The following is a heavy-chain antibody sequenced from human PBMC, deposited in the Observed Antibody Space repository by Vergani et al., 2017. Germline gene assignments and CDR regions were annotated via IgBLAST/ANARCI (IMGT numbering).Heavy chain of an antibody. CDR3: AAGVWFGDGDI. D-gene: IGHD3-10*01. CDR1: GFTFSLSW. Sequence: EMQLVDSGGGLVQPGGSLRVSCAASGFTFSLSWMSWVRQAPGKGLEWVGRVKSKADGGIIDYAAPVKGRFTISRDDSRNMLYLQMNSLIAEDTAVYFFAAGVWFGDGDIWGRGTMVTVSS. J-gene: IGHJ3*02. CDR2: VKSKADGGII. V-gene: IGHV3-15*01.